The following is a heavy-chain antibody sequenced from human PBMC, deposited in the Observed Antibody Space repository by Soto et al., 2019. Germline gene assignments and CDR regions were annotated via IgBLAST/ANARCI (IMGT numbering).Heavy chain of an antibody. CDR3: ARDRSAGYDFWSGYLTGNWFDS. Sequence: GASVKVSCKASGYTFTGYYMHWVRQAPGQGLEWMGWSNPNSGGTNYAQKFQGWVTMTRDTSISTAYMELSRLRSDDTAVYYCARDRSAGYDFWSGYLTGNWFDSWGQGTLVTVSS. CDR1: GYTFTGYY. CDR2: SNPNSGGT. J-gene: IGHJ5*01. D-gene: IGHD3-3*01. V-gene: IGHV1-2*04.